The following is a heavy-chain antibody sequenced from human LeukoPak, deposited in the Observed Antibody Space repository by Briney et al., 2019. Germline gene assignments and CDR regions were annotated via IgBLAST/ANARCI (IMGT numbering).Heavy chain of an antibody. CDR1: GFTFSSYG. J-gene: IGHJ3*02. V-gene: IGHV3-33*01. CDR2: IWYDGSNK. Sequence: PGRSLRLSCAASGFTFSSYGMHWVRQAPGKGLEWVAVIWYDGSNKYYADSVKGRFTISRDNSKNTLYLQMNSLRAEDTAVYYCARDEDAFDIWGQGTMVTVSS. CDR3: ARDEDAFDI.